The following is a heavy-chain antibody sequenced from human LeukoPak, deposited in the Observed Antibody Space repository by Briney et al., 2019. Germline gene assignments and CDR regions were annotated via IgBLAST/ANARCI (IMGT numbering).Heavy chain of an antibody. CDR2: ISSSGSTI. D-gene: IGHD6-13*01. J-gene: IGHJ6*03. CDR3: AREGRSGDSSSWYINYMDV. V-gene: IGHV3-48*03. CDR1: GFTFSSYE. Sequence: PGGSLRLSCAASGFTFSSYEVNWVRQAPGKGLEWVSYISSSGSTIYYADSVKGRFTISRDNAKNSLYLQMNSLRAEDTAVYYCAREGRSGDSSSWYINYMDVWGKGTTVTISS.